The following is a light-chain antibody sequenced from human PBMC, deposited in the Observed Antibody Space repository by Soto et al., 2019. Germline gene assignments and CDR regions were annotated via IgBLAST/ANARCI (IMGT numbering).Light chain of an antibody. Sequence: EIVLPQSPGTLSLSPGESAPLSCRASQSVSSSYLAWYQQKPGQAPRLLIYGASSRATGIPDRFSGSGSGTDFTLTISRLEPEEFAVYYCQQYGSSPRTFGQGTKVDNK. CDR2: GAS. J-gene: IGKJ1*01. CDR3: QQYGSSPRT. CDR1: QSVSSSY. V-gene: IGKV3-20*01.